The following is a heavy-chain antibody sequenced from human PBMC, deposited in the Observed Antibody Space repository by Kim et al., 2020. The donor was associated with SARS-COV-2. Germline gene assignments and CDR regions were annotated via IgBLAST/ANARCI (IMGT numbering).Heavy chain of an antibody. CDR1: GYSFTSYW. V-gene: IGHV5-51*01. D-gene: IGHD1-26*01. CDR2: IYPGDSDT. CDR3: ARQSFLYSGGPGYYYGMDV. Sequence: GESLKISCKGSGYSFTSYWIGWVRQMPGKGLEWMGIIYPGDSDTRYSPSFQGQVTISADKSISTAYLQWSSLKASDTAMYYCARQSFLYSGGPGYYYGMDVWGQGTTVTVSS. J-gene: IGHJ6*02.